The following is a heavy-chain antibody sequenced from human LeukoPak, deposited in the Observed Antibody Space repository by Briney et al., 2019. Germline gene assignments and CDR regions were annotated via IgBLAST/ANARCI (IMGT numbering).Heavy chain of an antibody. V-gene: IGHV4-38-2*02. Sequence: SETLSLTCTVSGYSISSGYYWGWIRQPPGKGLEWIGSIYYSGSTYYNPSLKSRVTISVDTSKNQFSLKLSSLTAADTAVYYCARGGGDGYNFWYWGQGTLVTVSS. D-gene: IGHD5-24*01. CDR2: IYYSGST. J-gene: IGHJ4*02. CDR3: ARGGGDGYNFWY. CDR1: GYSISSGYY.